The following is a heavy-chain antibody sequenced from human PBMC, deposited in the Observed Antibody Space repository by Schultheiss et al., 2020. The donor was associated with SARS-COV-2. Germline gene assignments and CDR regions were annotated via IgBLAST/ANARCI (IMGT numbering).Heavy chain of an antibody. CDR1: GFTFSSYA. J-gene: IGHJ4*02. CDR3: AREGGY. D-gene: IGHD3-16*01. Sequence: GGSLRLSCAASGFTFSSYAMSWVRQAPGKGLEWVSRINSDGSSTSYADSVKGRFTISRDNAKNTLYLQMNSLRAEDTAVYYCAREGGYWGQGTLVTVSS. V-gene: IGHV3-74*01. CDR2: INSDGSST.